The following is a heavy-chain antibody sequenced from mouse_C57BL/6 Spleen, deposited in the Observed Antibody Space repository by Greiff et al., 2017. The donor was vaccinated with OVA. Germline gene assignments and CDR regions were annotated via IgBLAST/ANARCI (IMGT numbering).Heavy chain of an antibody. CDR3: ARFDDGYYPFAY. Sequence: QVQLQQPGAELVRPGSSVKLSCKASGYTFTSYWMHWVKQRPIQGLEWIGNIDPSDSETHYNQKFKDKATLTVDKSSSTAYMQLSSLTSEDSAVYYCARFDDGYYPFAYWGQGTLVTVSA. CDR1: GYTFTSYW. CDR2: IDPSDSET. V-gene: IGHV1-52*01. J-gene: IGHJ3*01. D-gene: IGHD2-3*01.